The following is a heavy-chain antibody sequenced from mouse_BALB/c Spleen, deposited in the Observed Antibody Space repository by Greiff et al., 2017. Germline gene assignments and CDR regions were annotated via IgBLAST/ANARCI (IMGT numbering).Heavy chain of an antibody. V-gene: IGHV14-3*02. J-gene: IGHJ3*01. CDR2: IDPANGNT. D-gene: IGHD1-2*01. Sequence: VQLQQSGAELVKPGASVKLSCTASGFNIKDTYMHWVKQRPEQGLEWIGRIDPANGNTKYDPKFQGKATITADTSSNTAYLQLSSLTSEDTAVYYCARSLFITAPWFAYWGQGTLVTVSA. CDR3: ARSLFITAPWFAY. CDR1: GFNIKDTY.